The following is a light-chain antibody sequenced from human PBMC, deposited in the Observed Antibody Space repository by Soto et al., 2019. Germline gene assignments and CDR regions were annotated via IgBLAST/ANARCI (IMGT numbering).Light chain of an antibody. CDR2: DAS. J-gene: IGKJ1*01. CDR3: QQYGNSPWA. Sequence: EIVLTQSPATLSLTPGERATLSCRASQSVSSYLAWYQQQPGQAPRLLIYDASNRATGIPARFSGSGSGTEFTLTISRLEPEDSAVYYCQQYGNSPWAFGQGTKVDIK. CDR1: QSVSSY. V-gene: IGKV3-11*01.